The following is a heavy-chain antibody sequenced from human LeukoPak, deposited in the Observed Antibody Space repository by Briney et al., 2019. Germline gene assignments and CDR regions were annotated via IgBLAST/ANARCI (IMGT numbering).Heavy chain of an antibody. CDR2: IFYSGNT. CDR3: ARKRGLFAVSFDP. CDR1: GGFISSSSYY. D-gene: IGHD1-1*01. V-gene: IGHV4-39*01. Sequence: ASETLSLTCTVSGGFISSSSYYWGWIRQPPGKGLEWIGAIFYSGNTYYNPSLRSRVTISVDTSKNQFSLRLTSVTAADTAVYYCARKRGLFAVSFDPWGQGTLVTVSS. J-gene: IGHJ5*02.